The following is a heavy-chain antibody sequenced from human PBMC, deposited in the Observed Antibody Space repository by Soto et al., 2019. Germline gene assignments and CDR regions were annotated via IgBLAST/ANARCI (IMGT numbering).Heavy chain of an antibody. CDR2: IYYSGST. D-gene: IGHD3-10*01. CDR3: AGGLLWFGELSWYFDY. J-gene: IGHJ4*02. V-gene: IGHV4-31*03. CDR1: GGSISSGGYY. Sequence: SETLSLTCTVSGGSISSGGYYWSWIRQHPGKGLEWIGYIYYSGSTYYNPSLKSRVTISVDTSKNQFSLKLSSVTAADTAVYYCAGGLLWFGELSWYFDYWGQGTLVTVSS.